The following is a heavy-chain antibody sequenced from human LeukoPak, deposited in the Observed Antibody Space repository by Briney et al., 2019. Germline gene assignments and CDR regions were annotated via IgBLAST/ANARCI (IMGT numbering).Heavy chain of an antibody. Sequence: GSLRLSCAASGFTFSSYAMSWIRQPPGKGLVWIGEINHSGSTNYNPSLKSRVTISVDTSKNQFSLKLSSVTAADTAVYYCASRYYGMDVWGQGTTVTVSS. V-gene: IGHV4-34*08. CDR1: GFTFSSYA. J-gene: IGHJ6*02. CDR3: ASRYYGMDV. CDR2: INHSGST.